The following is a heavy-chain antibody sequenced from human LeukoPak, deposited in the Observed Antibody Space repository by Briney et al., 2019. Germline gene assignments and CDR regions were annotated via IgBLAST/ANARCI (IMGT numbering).Heavy chain of an antibody. CDR1: ELTFSNAW. V-gene: IGHV3-30-3*01. Sequence: GGSLRLSCAASELTFSNAWMSWVRQAPGKGLEWVAVTSHAGINKYYADSVKGRFTISRDNAKNSLYLQMNSLRAEDTAVYYCARDYCSGVSCYYFDYWGQGTLVTVSS. CDR3: ARDYCSGVSCYYFDY. D-gene: IGHD2-15*01. CDR2: TSHAGINK. J-gene: IGHJ4*02.